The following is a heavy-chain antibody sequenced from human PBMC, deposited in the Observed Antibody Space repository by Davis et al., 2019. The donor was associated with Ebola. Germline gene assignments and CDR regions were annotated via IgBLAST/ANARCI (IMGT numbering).Heavy chain of an antibody. J-gene: IGHJ6*02. CDR2: ISGGGATT. CDR1: GFTFSNYA. CDR3: AIHSDFSLGGSSVVYGMDV. D-gene: IGHD4-23*01. V-gene: IGHV3-23*01. Sequence: GGSLRLSCAASGFTFSNYAMTWVRQPPGKGLEWVSSISGGGATTYHTDSVKGRFTVSRDNYKNTMYLEMNGLRAEDTAVYYFAIHSDFSLGGSSVVYGMDVWGQGTTVTVFS.